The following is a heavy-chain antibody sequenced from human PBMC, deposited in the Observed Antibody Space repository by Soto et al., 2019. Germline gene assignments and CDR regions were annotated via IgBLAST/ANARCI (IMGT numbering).Heavy chain of an antibody. CDR1: GYSFAVYW. V-gene: IGHV5-10-1*01. J-gene: IGHJ4*02. Sequence: GESLKISCQGSGYSFAVYWITWVRQKPGKGLEWMGRIDPSDSQTYYSPSFRGHVTISATKSITTVFLQWSSLRASDTAMYYCARKISDSDTAPNFQYYFDSWGQVTPVTVSA. D-gene: IGHD5-18*01. CDR3: ARKISDSDTAPNFQYYFDS. CDR2: IDPSDSQT.